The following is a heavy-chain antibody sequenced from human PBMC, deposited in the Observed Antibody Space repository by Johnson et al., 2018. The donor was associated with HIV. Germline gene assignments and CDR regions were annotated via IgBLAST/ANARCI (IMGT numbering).Heavy chain of an antibody. CDR2: INSDGNST. V-gene: IGHV3-74*01. J-gene: IGHJ3*02. CDR3: ARDVGAFDI. CDR1: GFTFSNYW. Sequence: VQLVESGGGLVQPGGSLRLSCVVSGFTFSNYWMHWVRQAPGKGLVWVSRINSDGNSTNYADSVKGRFTISRDNSKNTLYLQMNSLRAEDTAVYYCARDVGAFDIWGQGTMVTVSS.